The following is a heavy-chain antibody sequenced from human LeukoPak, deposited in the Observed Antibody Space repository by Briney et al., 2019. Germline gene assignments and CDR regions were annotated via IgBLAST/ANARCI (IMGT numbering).Heavy chain of an antibody. CDR1: GGTFSSYA. CDR2: IIPIFGTA. J-gene: IGHJ5*02. D-gene: IGHD1-1*01. Sequence: SVKVSCKASGGTFSSYAISWVRQAPRQGLEWMGGIIPIFGTANYAQKFQGRVTITADKSTSTAYMELSSLRSEDTAVYYCARMSWVSGTSGGWFDPWGQGTPVTVSS. CDR3: ARMSWVSGTSGGWFDP. V-gene: IGHV1-69*06.